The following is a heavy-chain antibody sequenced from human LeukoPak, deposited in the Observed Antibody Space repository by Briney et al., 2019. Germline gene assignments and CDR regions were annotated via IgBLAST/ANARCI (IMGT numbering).Heavy chain of an antibody. CDR3: AKDRAMVTRVFDY. D-gene: IGHD5-18*01. J-gene: IGHJ4*02. CDR1: GFTFSGYA. V-gene: IGHV3-23*01. CDR2: ISGSGGST. Sequence: GGSLGLSCAASGFTFSGYAMSWVRQAPGKGLEWVSAISGSGGSTYYADSVKGRFTISRDNSKNTLYLQMNSLRAEDTAVYYCAKDRAMVTRVFDYWGQGTLVTVSS.